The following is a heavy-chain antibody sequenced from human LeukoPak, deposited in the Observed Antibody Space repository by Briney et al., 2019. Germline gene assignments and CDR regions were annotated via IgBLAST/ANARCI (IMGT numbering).Heavy chain of an antibody. J-gene: IGHJ3*02. CDR3: AKNRGRDYGEDAFDI. CDR1: GFTFSSYT. V-gene: IGHV3-7*01. Sequence: GGSLRLSCAASGFTFSSYTMNWVRQPPGKGLEWVANIKQDGSEKYSVDSVKGRFTISRDNAKNSLYLQMNSLRAEDTAVYYCAKNRGRDYGEDAFDIWGQGTMVTVSS. CDR2: IKQDGSEK. D-gene: IGHD4-17*01.